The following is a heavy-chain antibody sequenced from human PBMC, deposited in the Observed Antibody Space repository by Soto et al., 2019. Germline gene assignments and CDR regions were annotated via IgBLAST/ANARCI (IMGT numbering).Heavy chain of an antibody. CDR1: GFTFSSYE. Sequence: EVQLVESGGGLVQPGGYLRLSCAASGFTFSSYEMNWVRQAPGKGLEWVSYISSSGRTIYYADSVKGRFTISRDNAKKSLDLKMNSLRAEDTAVYYCARRRYYDSSGYLYWGQGTLHTVSA. D-gene: IGHD3-22*01. V-gene: IGHV3-48*03. J-gene: IGHJ4*02. CDR3: ARRRYYDSSGYLY. CDR2: ISSSGRTI.